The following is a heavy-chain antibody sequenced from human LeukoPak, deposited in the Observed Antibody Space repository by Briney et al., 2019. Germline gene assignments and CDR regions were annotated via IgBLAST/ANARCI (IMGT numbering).Heavy chain of an antibody. J-gene: IGHJ5*02. CDR2: VSSSSSTI. D-gene: IGHD6-13*01. V-gene: IGHV3-48*02. CDR3: AREGRPAVGTDWFDP. CDR1: GFTFSSYW. Sequence: GGSLRLSCAASGFTFSSYWMSWARQAPGKGLEWVSYVSSSSSTIYYADSVKGRFTISRDNAKNSLYLQMNSLRDEDTAVYYCAREGRPAVGTDWFDPWGQGTLVTVSS.